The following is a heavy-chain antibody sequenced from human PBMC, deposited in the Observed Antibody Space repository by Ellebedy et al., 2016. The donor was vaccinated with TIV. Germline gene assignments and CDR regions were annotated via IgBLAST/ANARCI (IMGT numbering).Heavy chain of an antibody. J-gene: IGHJ5*02. V-gene: IGHV3-48*03. Sequence: GESLKISCAVSGFTFSSYEINWVRQAPGKGLEWVSYISGSASVTAYADSVKGRFTISRDNARTSLYLQMNSLRVDDTAMYYCARSYGARTSGPWGQGTLVTVSS. CDR1: GFTFSSYE. CDR2: ISGSASVT. D-gene: IGHD3-16*01. CDR3: ARSYGARTSGP.